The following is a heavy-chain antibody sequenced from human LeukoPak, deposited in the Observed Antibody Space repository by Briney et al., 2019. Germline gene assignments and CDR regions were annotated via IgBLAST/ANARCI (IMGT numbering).Heavy chain of an antibody. V-gene: IGHV4-34*01. J-gene: IGHJ4*02. Sequence: SETLSLSCAVNDGSFSDYYWTWIRQPPGKGLEWIGEINHSGSTNYNPSLKSRVTMSVDSSKNQFSLNLFSVTAADTAVYYCARVSTAVTLSFGRTTRIDNMGQGTLVTVSS. CDR1: DGSFSDYY. CDR2: INHSGST. CDR3: ARVSTAVTLSFGRTTRIDN. D-gene: IGHD4-23*01.